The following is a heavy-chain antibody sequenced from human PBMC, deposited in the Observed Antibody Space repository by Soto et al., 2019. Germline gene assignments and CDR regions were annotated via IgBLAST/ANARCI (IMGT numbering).Heavy chain of an antibody. J-gene: IGHJ4*02. CDR1: GFSVSTNY. D-gene: IGHD1-26*01. CDR3: ARGSGSLYYFDF. Sequence: GGSLRLSCAASGFSVSTNYMAWVRQAPGKGLEWVSVIYSGGSTYYADSVKGRFTISRDNSKNTLHLQMNSLRAEDTAVYYCARGSGSLYYFDFWGRGTLVTVSS. CDR2: IYSGGST. V-gene: IGHV3-53*01.